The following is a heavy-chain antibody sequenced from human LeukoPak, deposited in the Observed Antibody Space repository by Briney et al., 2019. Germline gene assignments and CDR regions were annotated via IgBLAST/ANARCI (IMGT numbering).Heavy chain of an antibody. J-gene: IGHJ4*02. CDR2: LRPNGSN. CDR3: AKDQAGTWGLDY. Sequence: GGSLRLSCAASGFTPSAFGMHWVRQAPGKGLEWVAFLRPNGSNNYVDSVKGRFAISRDNSKSTLYLQMNGLRTEDTAFYYCAKDQAGTWGLDYWGQGTLVTVSS. V-gene: IGHV3-30*02. CDR1: GFTPSAFG. D-gene: IGHD3-10*01.